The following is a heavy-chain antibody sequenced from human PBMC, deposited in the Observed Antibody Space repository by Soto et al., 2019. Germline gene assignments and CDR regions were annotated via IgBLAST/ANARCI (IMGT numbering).Heavy chain of an antibody. CDR2: IYHSGST. J-gene: IGHJ4*02. CDR1: GGSISSGGYS. D-gene: IGHD5-12*01. Sequence: PSETLSLTCAVSGGSISSGGYSWSWIRQPPGKGLEWIGYIYHSGSTYYNPSLKSRVTISVDRSKNQFSLKLSSVTAADTAVYYCARGDSGYVLLPDYWGQGTLVTVSS. CDR3: ARGDSGYVLLPDY. V-gene: IGHV4-30-2*01.